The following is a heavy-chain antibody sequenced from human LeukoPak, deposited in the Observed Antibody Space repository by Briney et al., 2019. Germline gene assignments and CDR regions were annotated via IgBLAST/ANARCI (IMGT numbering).Heavy chain of an antibody. J-gene: IGHJ4*02. V-gene: IGHV4-39*07. Sequence: SETLSLTCTVSGGSISSSSYYWGWIRQPPGKGLEWIGSIYYSGSTYYNPSHKSRVTISVDTSKNQFSLKLTSVTAADTAVYYCARFSGYCSANSCYPAYWGQGTLVSVSS. CDR1: GGSISSSSYY. CDR2: IYYSGST. D-gene: IGHD2-15*01. CDR3: ARFSGYCSANSCYPAY.